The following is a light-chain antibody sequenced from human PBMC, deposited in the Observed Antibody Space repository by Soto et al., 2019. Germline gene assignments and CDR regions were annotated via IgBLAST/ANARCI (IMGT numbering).Light chain of an antibody. V-gene: IGKV1-12*01. CDR3: QQADSFPLT. Sequence: DIQMTQSPSSVAASMGDRVILTCRASQDIGNLLAWYQQKPGKAPKLLIYFGSNLQTGVPSRFSGSGSGTDFTLTISSLQPADLATYYCQQADSFPLTFGRGTRVEIK. CDR2: FGS. J-gene: IGKJ4*01. CDR1: QDIGNL.